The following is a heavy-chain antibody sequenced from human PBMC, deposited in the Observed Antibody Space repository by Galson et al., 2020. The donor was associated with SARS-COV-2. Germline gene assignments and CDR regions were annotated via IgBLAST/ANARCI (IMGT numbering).Heavy chain of an antibody. J-gene: IGHJ4*02. CDR2: INSSGST. V-gene: IGHV4-34*01. CDR1: GGSFSGYY. CDR3: ARDSIAVAPTQIDY. Sequence: SETLSLTCAVYGGSFSGYYWSWIRQPPGKGLEWIGEINSSGSTNYNPPLKSRVTISVDTSKNHFSLKLSSVTAADTAVYYCARDSIAVAPTQIDYWGQGTLVTVSS. D-gene: IGHD6-19*01.